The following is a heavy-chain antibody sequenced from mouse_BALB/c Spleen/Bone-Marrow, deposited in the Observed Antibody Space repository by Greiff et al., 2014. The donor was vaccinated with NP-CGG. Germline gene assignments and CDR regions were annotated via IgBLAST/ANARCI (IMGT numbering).Heavy chain of an antibody. CDR3: ARSGEKYGALDY. D-gene: IGHD1-1*02. V-gene: IGHV5-4*02. J-gene: IGHJ4*01. Sequence: EVQGVESGGDLVKPGGSLKLSCTASGFTFSDYYMFWVRQTPEKRLEWVATISDGGSHTYYPDSVKGRFTISRDNAKNNLYLQMSSLKSEDTAMYYCARSGEKYGALDYWGQGTSVTVSS. CDR1: GFTFSDYY. CDR2: ISDGGSHT.